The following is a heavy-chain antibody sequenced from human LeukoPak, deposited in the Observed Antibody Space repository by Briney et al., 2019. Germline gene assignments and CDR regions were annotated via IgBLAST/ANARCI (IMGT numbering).Heavy chain of an antibody. V-gene: IGHV4-30-2*01. CDR2: IYHSGST. D-gene: IGHD2-15*01. J-gene: IGHJ3*02. Sequence: SETLSLTCTVSGGSISSGGYSWSWIRQPPGKGLEWIGYIYHSGSTYYNPSLKSRVTISVDRSKNQFSLKLSSVTAADTAVYYCARGVDCSGGSCYEDAFDIWGQGTMVTVSS. CDR1: GGSISSGGYS. CDR3: ARGVDCSGGSCYEDAFDI.